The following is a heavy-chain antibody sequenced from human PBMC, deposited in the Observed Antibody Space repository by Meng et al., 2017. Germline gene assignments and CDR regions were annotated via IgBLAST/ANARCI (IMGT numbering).Heavy chain of an antibody. Sequence: GESLKISCAASGFTFSSYAMHWVRQAPGKGLEWVAVISYDGSNKYYADSVKGRFTISRDNSKNTLYLQMNSLRAEDTAVYYCARIRYYGMDVWGQGTTVTVSS. CDR1: GFTFSSYA. V-gene: IGHV3-30*04. CDR3: ARIRYYGMDV. J-gene: IGHJ6*02. CDR2: ISYDGSNK.